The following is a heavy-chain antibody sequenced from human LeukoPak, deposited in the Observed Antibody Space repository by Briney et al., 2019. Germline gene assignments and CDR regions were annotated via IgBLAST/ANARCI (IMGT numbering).Heavy chain of an antibody. D-gene: IGHD3-22*01. J-gene: IGHJ4*02. Sequence: ASVKVSCKASGYTFTGYYMHWVRQAPGQGLEWMGWINPNSGGTNYAQKFQGRVTMTRDTAISTADMELSRLRSDDTAVYYCARLTSLGYDSSGYSVYWGQGTLVTVSS. CDR3: ARLTSLGYDSSGYSVY. CDR2: INPNSGGT. V-gene: IGHV1-2*02. CDR1: GYTFTGYY.